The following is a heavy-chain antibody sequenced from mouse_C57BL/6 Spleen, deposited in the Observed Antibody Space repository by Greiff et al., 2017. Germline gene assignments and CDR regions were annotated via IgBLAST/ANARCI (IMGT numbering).Heavy chain of an antibody. J-gene: IGHJ4*01. D-gene: IGHD1-1*01. V-gene: IGHV1-69*01. Sequence: VQLQQPGAELVMPGASVKLSCKASGYTFTSYWMHWVKQRPGQGLEWIGEIDPSDSYTNYNQKFKCKSTLTVDKSSSTAYMQLSSLTSEDSAVYYCARSLNYYGSSYYAMDYWGQGTSVTVSS. CDR2: IDPSDSYT. CDR3: ARSLNYYGSSYYAMDY. CDR1: GYTFTSYW.